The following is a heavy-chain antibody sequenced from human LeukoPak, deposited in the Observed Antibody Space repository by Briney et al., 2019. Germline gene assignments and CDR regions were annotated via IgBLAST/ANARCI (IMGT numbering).Heavy chain of an antibody. V-gene: IGHV1-18*01. CDR1: GGTFSSYA. Sequence: ASVKVSCKASGGTFSSYAISWVRQAPGQGLEWMGWISAYNGNTNSAQKFQGRVTMTTDTSTSTAYMELRSLRSDDTAVYYCARDYFDNIGYSPLFDYWGQGTLVTVSS. CDR3: ARDYFDNIGYSPLFDY. CDR2: ISAYNGNT. D-gene: IGHD3-22*01. J-gene: IGHJ4*02.